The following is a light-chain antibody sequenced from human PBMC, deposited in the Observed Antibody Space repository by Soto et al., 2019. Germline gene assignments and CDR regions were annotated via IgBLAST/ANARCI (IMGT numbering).Light chain of an antibody. Sequence: QSVLTQPPSASGTPGQRVTISCSGSGSNIGSNTVNWYQQPPGTAPKLLIYSNNQRPSGVPDRFSGSKSGTSASLAISGLQSEDEADYYCAAWDDSLNGYVFGTGTKGTVL. CDR1: GSNIGSNT. CDR3: AAWDDSLNGYV. V-gene: IGLV1-44*01. CDR2: SNN. J-gene: IGLJ1*01.